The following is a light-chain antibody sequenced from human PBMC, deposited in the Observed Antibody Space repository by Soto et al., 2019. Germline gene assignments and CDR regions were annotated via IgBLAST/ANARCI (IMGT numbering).Light chain of an antibody. CDR1: QSVSNNY. CDR3: HQYGKWPPET. J-gene: IGKJ3*01. Sequence: IVWTQSPGTLSLSRGERATLSCRASQSVSNNYLAWYQQKPGQAPRLLIYGASNRATGIPARFSGSGSGTEFTLSISSLQSEDFAVYYCHQYGKWPPETFGPGTKVDVK. CDR2: GAS. V-gene: IGKV3-20*01.